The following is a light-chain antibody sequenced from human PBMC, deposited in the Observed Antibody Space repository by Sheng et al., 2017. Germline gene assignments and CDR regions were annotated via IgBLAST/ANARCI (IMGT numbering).Light chain of an antibody. CDR3: LQRRKWLFT. CDR2: GAS. V-gene: IGKV3-11*01. CDR1: QSVRTH. J-gene: IGKJ3*01. Sequence: EIVMTQSPATLSVSPGDRVTLSCRASQSVRTHLAWYQQKPGQVPRLLLYGASNRATGIPARFSGSGSGTDFTLTISSLEPEDFAIYYCLQRRKWLFTFGPGTTVDI.